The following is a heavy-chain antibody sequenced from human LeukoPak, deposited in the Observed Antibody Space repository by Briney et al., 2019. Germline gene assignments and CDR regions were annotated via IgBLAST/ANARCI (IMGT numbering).Heavy chain of an antibody. D-gene: IGHD3-10*01. V-gene: IGHV3-21*01. J-gene: IGHJ4*02. Sequence: GGSLRLSCAASGFTFSSYSMNWVRQAPGKGLEWVSSISSSSSYIYYADSVKGRFTISRDNAKSSLYLQMNSLRAEDTAVYYCARALQKFSGLWFGELPTFFDYWGQGTLVTVSS. CDR1: GFTFSSYS. CDR3: ARALQKFSGLWFGELPTFFDY. CDR2: ISSSSSYI.